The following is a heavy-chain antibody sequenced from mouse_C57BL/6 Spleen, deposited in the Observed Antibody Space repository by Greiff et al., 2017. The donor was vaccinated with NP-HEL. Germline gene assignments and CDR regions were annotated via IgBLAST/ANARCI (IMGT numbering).Heavy chain of an antibody. CDR1: GYTFTSYG. V-gene: IGHV1-81*01. CDR2: IYPRSGNT. Sequence: QVQLKQSGAELARPGASVKLSCKASGYTFTSYGISWVKQRTGQGLEWIGEIYPRSGNTYYNEKFKGKAKLTADKSSSTAYMELRSLTSEDSAVYFCARWLLREGFYYAMDYWGQGTSVTVSS. CDR3: ARWLLREGFYYAMDY. D-gene: IGHD2-3*01. J-gene: IGHJ4*01.